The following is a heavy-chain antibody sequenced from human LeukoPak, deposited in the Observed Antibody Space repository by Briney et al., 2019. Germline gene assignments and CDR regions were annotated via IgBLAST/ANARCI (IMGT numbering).Heavy chain of an antibody. CDR3: AKYYCDYVGYYGMDV. D-gene: IGHD4-17*01. Sequence: ASVKVSCKASGYTFTSYGISWVRQAPGQGLEWMGWISAYNGNTNYAQKLQGRVTMTTDTSTSTAYMELRSLRSDDTAVYYCAKYYCDYVGYYGMDVWGQGTTVTVSS. V-gene: IGHV1-18*01. J-gene: IGHJ6*02. CDR1: GYTFTSYG. CDR2: ISAYNGNT.